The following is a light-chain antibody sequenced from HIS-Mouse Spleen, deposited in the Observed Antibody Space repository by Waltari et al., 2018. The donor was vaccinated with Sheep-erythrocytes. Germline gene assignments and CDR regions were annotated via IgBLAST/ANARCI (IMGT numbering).Light chain of an antibody. Sequence: QSALTQPRSVSGSPGQSVTIPCTGTSSDVGGYNYVSWSHQHPGKAPNPMIDDVSKRPSGVPDRFSGSKSGNTASLTISGLQAEDEADDYCCSYAGSYNHVFATGTKVTVL. V-gene: IGLV2-11*01. J-gene: IGLJ1*01. CDR2: DVS. CDR1: SSDVGGYNY. CDR3: CSYAGSYNHV.